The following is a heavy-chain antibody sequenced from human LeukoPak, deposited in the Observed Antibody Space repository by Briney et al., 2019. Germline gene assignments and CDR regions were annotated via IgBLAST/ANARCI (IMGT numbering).Heavy chain of an antibody. D-gene: IGHD2-2*01. Sequence: ASVKVSCKASGYTFTSYYMHWVRQAPGQGLEWMGIINPSGGSTSYAQKFQGRATMTRDTSTSTVYMELSSLRSEDTAVYYCARDSPVVPAAIFYYYYGMDVWGQGTTVTVSS. J-gene: IGHJ6*02. CDR2: INPSGGST. CDR1: GYTFTSYY. CDR3: ARDSPVVPAAIFYYYYGMDV. V-gene: IGHV1-46*01.